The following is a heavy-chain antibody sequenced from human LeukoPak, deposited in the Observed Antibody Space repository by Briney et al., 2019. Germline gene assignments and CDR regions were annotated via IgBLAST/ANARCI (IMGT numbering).Heavy chain of an antibody. CDR3: ARVPQLLWFGELTPPDY. J-gene: IGHJ4*02. D-gene: IGHD3-10*01. CDR1: GFTFSSYS. Sequence: PGGSLRLSYAASGFTFSSYSMNWVRQAPGKGLEWVSSISSSSSYIYYADSVKGRFTISRDNAKNSLYLQMNSLRAEDTAVYYCARVPQLLWFGELTPPDYWGQGTLVTVSS. CDR2: ISSSSSYI. V-gene: IGHV3-21*01.